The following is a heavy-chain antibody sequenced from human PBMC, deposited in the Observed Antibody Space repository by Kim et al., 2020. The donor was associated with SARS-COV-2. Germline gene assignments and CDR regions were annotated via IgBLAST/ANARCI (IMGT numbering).Heavy chain of an antibody. D-gene: IGHD6-13*01. V-gene: IGHV4-39*01. Sequence: SYNPSLKSRFTISVDTSKNQFSLKLSSVTAADTAVYYCASLGYSSSWKDYWGQGTLVTVSS. CDR3: ASLGYSSSWKDY. J-gene: IGHJ4*02.